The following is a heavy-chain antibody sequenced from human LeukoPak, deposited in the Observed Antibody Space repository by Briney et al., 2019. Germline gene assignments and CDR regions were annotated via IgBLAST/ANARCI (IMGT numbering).Heavy chain of an antibody. D-gene: IGHD2-2*01. CDR3: ARVQGYCSSTRCYPDTNFDY. CDR2: INPNSGGT. Sequence: ASVKVSCKASGYTFTSYYMHWVRQAPGQGLEWMGWINPNSGGTNYAQKFQGRVTMTRDTSISSAYMELSRLRSDDTAVYYCARVQGYCSSTRCYPDTNFDYWGQGTLVTVSS. J-gene: IGHJ4*02. V-gene: IGHV1-2*02. CDR1: GYTFTSYY.